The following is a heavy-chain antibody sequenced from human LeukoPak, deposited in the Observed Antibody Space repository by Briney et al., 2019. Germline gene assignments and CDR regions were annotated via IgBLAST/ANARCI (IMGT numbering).Heavy chain of an antibody. CDR1: GGTFSSYA. D-gene: IGHD3-22*01. Sequence: ASVMVSCKASGGTFSSYAISWVRQAPGQGLEWMGRIIPILGIANYAQKFQGRVTITADKSTSTAYMELSSLRSEDTAVYYCARAGPHYYDSSGYPPLFDPWGQGTLVTVSS. CDR2: IIPILGIA. V-gene: IGHV1-69*04. CDR3: ARAGPHYYDSSGYPPLFDP. J-gene: IGHJ5*02.